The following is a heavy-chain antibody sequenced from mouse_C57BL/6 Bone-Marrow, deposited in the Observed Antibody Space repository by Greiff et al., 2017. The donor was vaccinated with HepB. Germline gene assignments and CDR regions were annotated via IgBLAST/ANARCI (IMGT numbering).Heavy chain of an antibody. CDR2: ISNGGGST. V-gene: IGHV5-12*01. J-gene: IGHJ4*01. D-gene: IGHD1-1*01. CDR1: GFTFSDYY. Sequence: EVQVVESGGGLVQPGGSLKLSCAASGFTFSDYYMYWVRQTPEKRLEWVAYISNGGGSTYYPDTVKGRFTISRDNAKNTLYLQMSRLKSEDTAMYYCARRITTVVATDYYAMDYWGQGTSVTVSS. CDR3: ARRITTVVATDYYAMDY.